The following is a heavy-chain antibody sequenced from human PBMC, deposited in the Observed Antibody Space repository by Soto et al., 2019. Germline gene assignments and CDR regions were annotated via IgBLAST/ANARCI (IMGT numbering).Heavy chain of an antibody. CDR1: GGTFSSYA. J-gene: IGHJ3*02. CDR2: IIPIFGTA. Sequence: SVKVSCKASGGTFSSYAISWLRQAPGQGLEWMGGIIPIFGTANYAQKFQGRVTITADESTSTAYMELSSLRSEDTAVYYCAREGYCSGGSCSVLGAFDIWGQGTMVTVSS. CDR3: AREGYCSGGSCSVLGAFDI. D-gene: IGHD2-15*01. V-gene: IGHV1-69*13.